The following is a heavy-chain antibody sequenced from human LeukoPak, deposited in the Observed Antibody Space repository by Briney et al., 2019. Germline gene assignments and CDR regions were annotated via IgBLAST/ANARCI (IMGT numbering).Heavy chain of an antibody. D-gene: IGHD2-2*01. J-gene: IGHJ4*02. CDR2: IIPISGAA. V-gene: IGHV1-69*13. CDR3: ARAGQGYCTSASCYLSLDY. CDR1: GDTFRIYG. Sequence: ASVQVSCKAVGDTFRIYGISWVRPAPGQGLAWMGGIIPISGAAEYAQKFQGRVTITADEPTTTAYMELTSLTSDDTAVYYCARAGQGYCTSASCYLSLDYWGQGTLVTVSS.